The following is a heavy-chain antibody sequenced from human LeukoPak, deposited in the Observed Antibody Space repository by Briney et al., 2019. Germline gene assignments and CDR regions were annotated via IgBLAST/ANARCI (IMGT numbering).Heavy chain of an antibody. Sequence: SETLSLTCAVSGGSISSSNWWSWVRQPPGKGLEWIGEIYHSGSTNYNPSLKSRVTISVDKSKNQFSLKLSSVTAADTAVYYCARSLGYSSSRPIDYWGQGTLVTVSS. CDR3: ARSLGYSSSRPIDY. CDR2: IYHSGST. CDR1: GGSISSSNW. V-gene: IGHV4-4*02. J-gene: IGHJ4*02. D-gene: IGHD6-6*01.